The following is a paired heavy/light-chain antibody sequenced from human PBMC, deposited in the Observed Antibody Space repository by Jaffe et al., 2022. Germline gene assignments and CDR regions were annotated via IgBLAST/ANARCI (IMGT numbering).Heavy chain of an antibody. D-gene: IGHD4-17*01. CDR2: ISGYNGNT. CDR1: GYTFTSYA. Sequence: QVQLVQSGAEVKKPGASVKVSCKASGYTFTSYAISWVRQAPGQGLEWMGWISGYNGNTNYAQKLQDRVTMTTDISTSTAYMELRSLRSDDTAVYYCARVREGNYGDYEYYFDYWGQGTLVTVSS. J-gene: IGHJ4*02. CDR3: ARVREGNYGDYEYYFDY. V-gene: IGHV1-18*01.
Light chain of an antibody. Sequence: SYELTQPPSVSVSPGQTARITCSGDALPKQYAYWYQQKPGQAPVLVIYKDSERPSGIPERFSGSSSGTTVTLTISGVQAEDEADYYCQSADSNRTYVIFGGGTKLTVL. V-gene: IGLV3-25*03. CDR1: ALPKQY. CDR3: QSADSNRTYVI. CDR2: KDS. J-gene: IGLJ2*01.